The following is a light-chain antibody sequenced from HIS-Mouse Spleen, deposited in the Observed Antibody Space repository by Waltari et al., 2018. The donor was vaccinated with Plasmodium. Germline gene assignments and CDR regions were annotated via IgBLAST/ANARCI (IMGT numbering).Light chain of an antibody. J-gene: IGLJ2*01. Sequence: SYELTQPPSVSVSPGQTARNPCSGDALPKQFAYWYQQKPGQAPVLVIYKDSERPSGIPERFSGSSSGTTVTLTISGVQAEDEADYYCQSADSSGTYQVFGGGTKLTVL. CDR2: KDS. CDR1: ALPKQF. CDR3: QSADSSGTYQV. V-gene: IGLV3-25*03.